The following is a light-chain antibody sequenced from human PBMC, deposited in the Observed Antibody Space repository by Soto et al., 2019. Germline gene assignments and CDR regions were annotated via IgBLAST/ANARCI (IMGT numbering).Light chain of an antibody. CDR1: SSDVGSYNR. Sequence: QSALTQAASVSGSPGQSITISCTGTSSDVGSYNRVSWYQQHPGKAPKLMIYEVSKRPSGLSNRFSGSKSGNTACLTISGLQAEDEADYYCCSYAGSRTPLIFGTGTKLTVL. CDR3: CSYAGSRTPLI. V-gene: IGLV2-23*02. J-gene: IGLJ1*01. CDR2: EVS.